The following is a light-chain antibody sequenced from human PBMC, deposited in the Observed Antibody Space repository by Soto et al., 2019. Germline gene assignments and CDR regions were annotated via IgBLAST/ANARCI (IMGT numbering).Light chain of an antibody. CDR1: QSVSDMY. Sequence: EIVLTQSPGTLSLSPGERATLSCRASQSVSDMYLAWYQQKPGQAPRLLIYGASRRATGIPERFSGSGAGTSFTLTISRLEVAELAVYYCAFGTMVWTFGQGTKVEI. CDR3: AFGTMVWT. J-gene: IGKJ1*01. CDR2: GAS. V-gene: IGKV3-20*01.